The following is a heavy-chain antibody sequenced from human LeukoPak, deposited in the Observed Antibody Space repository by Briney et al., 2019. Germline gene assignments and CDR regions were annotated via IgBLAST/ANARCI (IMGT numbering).Heavy chain of an antibody. CDR3: ARHWEGVESDAFDI. CDR2: TRKDGSEK. CDR1: GFTVSSNY. J-gene: IGHJ3*02. D-gene: IGHD1-26*01. V-gene: IGHV3-7*04. Sequence: GSLRLSCAASGFTVSSNYMSWVRQAPGKGLEWVANTRKDGSEKNYVDSVKGRFTISRDNAKNSLYLQMNSLRADDTALYYCARHWEGVESDAFDIWGQGTMVTVSS.